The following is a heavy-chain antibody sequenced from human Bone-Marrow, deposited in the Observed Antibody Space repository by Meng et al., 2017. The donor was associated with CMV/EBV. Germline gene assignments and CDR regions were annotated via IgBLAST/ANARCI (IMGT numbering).Heavy chain of an antibody. D-gene: IGHD6-19*01. Sequence: SETLSLTCTVSGGSVNSGDYYWSWIRQPPGKGLEWIGEIDYSGNTNYNPSLKSRVTISVDTSKNQFSLKLSSMTAADTAVYFCGRGYHGPGIAVAGANIDSWGQGTLVTVSS. CDR3: GRGYHGPGIAVAGANIDS. V-gene: IGHV4-61*08. CDR1: GGSVNSGDYY. J-gene: IGHJ4*02. CDR2: IDYSGNT.